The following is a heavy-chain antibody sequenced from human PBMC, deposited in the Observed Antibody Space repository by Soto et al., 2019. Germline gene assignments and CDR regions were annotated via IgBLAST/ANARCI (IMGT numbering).Heavy chain of an antibody. Sequence: QVQLQQWGAGLLKPSETLSLTCAVYGGSFSGYYWSWIRQPPGKGLEWIGEINHSGSTNYNPSLKSRVTISVDTSKNQFSRKLSSVTAADTAVYYCARTRGKQQLVRYPWFDPWGQGTLVTVSS. CDR3: ARTRGKQQLVRYPWFDP. D-gene: IGHD6-13*01. J-gene: IGHJ5*02. CDR2: INHSGST. V-gene: IGHV4-34*01. CDR1: GGSFSGYY.